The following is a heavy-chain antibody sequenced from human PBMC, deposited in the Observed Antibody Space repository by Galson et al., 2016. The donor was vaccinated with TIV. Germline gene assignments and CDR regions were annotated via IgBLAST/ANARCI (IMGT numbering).Heavy chain of an antibody. J-gene: IGHJ4*02. CDR1: GYKFIGYH. CDR3: ARGFGVLTGNYLPKDFDY. Sequence: SVKVSCKASGYKFIGYHVHWVRQAPGQGLEWMGWIKPNRGDTNVAQKFRGRVTMTRDTSITTAYLEFSGLRSDDTAVYYCARGFGVLTGNYLPKDFDYWGQGTLVTVSS. V-gene: IGHV1-2*02. D-gene: IGHD3-9*01. CDR2: IKPNRGDT.